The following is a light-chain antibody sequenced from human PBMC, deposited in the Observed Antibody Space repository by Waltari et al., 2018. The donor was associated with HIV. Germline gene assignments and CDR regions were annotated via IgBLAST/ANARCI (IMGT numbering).Light chain of an antibody. CDR3: SSYTSSSTCV. J-gene: IGLJ1*01. Sequence: QSALTQPAAVSGSPGQSISISSTGTRGNVVGYNYVYWYQQHTGKAPKLLISDGSSRASGVSNRFAGSKSGNTAALTISGFQDEDEADCSCSSYTSSSTCVFGTGTKVTVL. CDR1: RGNVVGYNY. V-gene: IGLV2-14*03. CDR2: DGS.